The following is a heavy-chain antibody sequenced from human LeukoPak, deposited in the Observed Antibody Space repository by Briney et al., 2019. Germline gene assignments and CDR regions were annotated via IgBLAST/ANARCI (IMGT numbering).Heavy chain of an antibody. J-gene: IGHJ4*02. CDR3: ARRVGATYYFDW. CDR1: GFTFMTYS. CDR2: ISSGSNTI. V-gene: IGHV3-48*01. Sequence: GGSLRLSCAASGFTFMTYSMNWGRQAPGEGVEWISYISSGSNTIYYADSVKGRFTISRDNAKNSLYLQMNSLRVEDTAVYYCARRVGATYYFDWWGQGTLVTVSS. D-gene: IGHD1-26*01.